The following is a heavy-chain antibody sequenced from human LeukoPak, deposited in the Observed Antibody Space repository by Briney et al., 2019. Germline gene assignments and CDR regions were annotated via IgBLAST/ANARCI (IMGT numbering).Heavy chain of an antibody. CDR2: IWYDGSNK. CDR3: ATDGFAFSTRVYIDF. J-gene: IGHJ4*02. D-gene: IGHD3-16*01. CDR1: GFTFNTYG. Sequence: PGRSLRLSCAASGFTFNTYGMHWVRQAPGKGLEWVAVIWYDGSNKYYADSVKGRFTISRDNSKNTLYLQMNSLRAEDTAVYYCATDGFAFSTRVYIDFWGQGTLVTVSS. V-gene: IGHV3-33*01.